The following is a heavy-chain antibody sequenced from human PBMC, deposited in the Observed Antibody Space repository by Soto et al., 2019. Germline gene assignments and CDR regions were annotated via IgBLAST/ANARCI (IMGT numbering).Heavy chain of an antibody. CDR3: AKDRLPKSGQRFYFDS. V-gene: IGHV3-23*01. D-gene: IGHD2-15*01. CDR2: ILPDETG. CDR1: GFTFSTYA. Sequence: PXVSLRLSCATSGFTFSTYARTWVRQVPGRGLQWVSTILPDETGFYTVSVKGRFTISRDNYRGIVYLQMNDLWVEDAAIYYCAKDRLPKSGQRFYFDSWGQGSLVTVSS. J-gene: IGHJ4*02.